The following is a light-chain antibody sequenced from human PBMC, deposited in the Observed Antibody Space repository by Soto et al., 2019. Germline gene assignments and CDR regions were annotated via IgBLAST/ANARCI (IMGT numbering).Light chain of an antibody. CDR3: LQYNTWLWT. V-gene: IGKV3-15*01. J-gene: IGKJ1*01. CDR2: GAS. Sequence: EVVMTQSPATLSVSPGERVTLSCRASQSINDHLAWYQQKPGQAPRLLIHGASTRATGIPARFSGSGFGTAFILPISSLQSEDFAIYYCLQYNTWLWTFGQGTKVE. CDR1: QSINDH.